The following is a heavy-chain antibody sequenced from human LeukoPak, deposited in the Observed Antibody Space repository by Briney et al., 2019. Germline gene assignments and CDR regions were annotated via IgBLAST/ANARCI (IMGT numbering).Heavy chain of an antibody. CDR1: GGTFSTHG. J-gene: IGHJ4*02. CDR3: ARGDSGYDYGFDY. D-gene: IGHD5-12*01. Sequence: ASVKVSCKASGGTFSTHGINWVRQAPGQGLEWMGGIIPIFGTTNYAQKFQGRVTITTDEPTSTGYMELRSLRSDDTAVHFCARGDSGYDYGFDYWGQGTLVTVSS. V-gene: IGHV1-69*05. CDR2: IIPIFGTT.